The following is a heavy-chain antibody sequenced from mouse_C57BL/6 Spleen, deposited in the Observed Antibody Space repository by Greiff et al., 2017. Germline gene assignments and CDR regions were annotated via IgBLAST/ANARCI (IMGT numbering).Heavy chain of an antibody. CDR2: ISNGGGST. V-gene: IGHV5-12*01. CDR3: ARQGDYAYYAMDY. D-gene: IGHD2-4*01. Sequence: DVQLVESGGGLVQPGGSLKLSCAASGFTFSDYYMYWVRQTPEKRLEWVAYISNGGGSTYYPDTVKGRFTISRDNAKNTLYLQMSRLKSEDTAMYYCARQGDYAYYAMDYWGQGTSVAVSS. CDR1: GFTFSDYY. J-gene: IGHJ4*01.